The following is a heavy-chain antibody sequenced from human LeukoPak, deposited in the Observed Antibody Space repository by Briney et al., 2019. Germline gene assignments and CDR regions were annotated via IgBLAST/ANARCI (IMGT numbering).Heavy chain of an antibody. CDR3: TKSYYYHSGSFDY. V-gene: IGHV3-30*18. CDR1: GSTFSTFN. CDR2: FSSDGRST. D-gene: IGHD3-10*01. Sequence: PGGSLRLSCAASGSTFSTFNMHWVRQAPGKGLEWVAVFSSDGRSTFYAENVQGRFTLSRDNSKNTLSLQMNSLRAEDTAVYYCTKSYYYHSGSFDYWGQGTLVTVSS. J-gene: IGHJ4*02.